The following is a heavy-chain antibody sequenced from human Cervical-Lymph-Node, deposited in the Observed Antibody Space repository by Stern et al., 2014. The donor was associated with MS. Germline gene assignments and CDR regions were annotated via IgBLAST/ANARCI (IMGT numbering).Heavy chain of an antibody. CDR1: GYTFAGNY. J-gene: IGHJ4*02. CDR2: INPNSGGT. Sequence: VQLVQSGAEVKKLGASVKVSCKTSGYTFAGNYIHWVRQAPGQGLEWMGRINPNSGGTNYAQKFQGRVTMTRDTSITTASMELSRLRFDDTAIYYCARERGRAGPAMADYWGQGTLVTVSS. V-gene: IGHV1-2*06. D-gene: IGHD5-18*01. CDR3: ARERGRAGPAMADY.